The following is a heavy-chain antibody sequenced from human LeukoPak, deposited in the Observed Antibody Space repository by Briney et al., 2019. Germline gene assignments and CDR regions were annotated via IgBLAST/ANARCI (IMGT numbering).Heavy chain of an antibody. D-gene: IGHD5-18*01. CDR3: ARPVNSYGPYFDY. CDR2: IYHGGST. V-gene: IGHV4-38-2*02. Sequence: PSETLSLTCTVSGYSISSGYYWGWIRQPPGKGLEWIGSIYHGGSTYYNPSLKSRVTISVATSKNQLSLKLSSVTAAATAEYYCARPVNSYGPYFDYWGQGTLVTVSS. J-gene: IGHJ4*02. CDR1: GYSISSGYY.